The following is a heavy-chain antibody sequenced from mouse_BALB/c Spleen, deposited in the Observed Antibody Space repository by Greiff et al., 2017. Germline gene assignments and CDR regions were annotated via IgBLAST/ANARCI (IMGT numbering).Heavy chain of an antibody. V-gene: IGHV1-7*01. Sequence: VKLQESGAELAKPGASVKMSCKASGYTFTSYWMHWVKQRPGQGLEWIGYINPSTGYTEYNQKFKDKATLTADKSSSTAYMQLSSLTSEDSAVYYCAREGYGFYAMDYWGQGTSVTVSS. D-gene: IGHD2-2*01. J-gene: IGHJ4*01. CDR1: GYTFTSYW. CDR2: INPSTGYT. CDR3: AREGYGFYAMDY.